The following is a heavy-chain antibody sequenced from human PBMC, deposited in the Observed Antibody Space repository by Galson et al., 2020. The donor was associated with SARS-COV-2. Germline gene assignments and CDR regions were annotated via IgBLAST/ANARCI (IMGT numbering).Heavy chain of an antibody. Sequence: ETSETLSLTCSVSGDSINGYYWTWIRQAPGKGPDWIGHVYPPGTTSYSPSLKSRLDISVDTSNNEVFLTLNSVIAADTAVYYCARRKDGYYDILNGWIRDSEYYDGLDFWGQGTTVTVSS. CDR3: ARRKDGYYDILNGWIRDSEYYDGLDF. V-gene: IGHV4-59*08. D-gene: IGHD3-9*01. J-gene: IGHJ6*02. CDR2: VYPPGTT. CDR1: GDSINGYY.